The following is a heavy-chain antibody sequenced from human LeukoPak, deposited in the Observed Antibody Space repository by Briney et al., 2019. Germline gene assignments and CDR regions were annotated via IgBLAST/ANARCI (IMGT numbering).Heavy chain of an antibody. V-gene: IGHV3-23*01. D-gene: IGHD1-26*01. CDR2: ISGSGGST. Sequence: GGSLRLSCAASGFTFSSYAMSWVRQAPGKGLEWVSGISGSGGSTYYADSVKGRFTISRDNSKNTLYLQMKSLRAEDTDLFSCAKDMVVSERWEPLYSFDYWGQGTLVTVSS. CDR3: AKDMVVSERWEPLYSFDY. J-gene: IGHJ4*02. CDR1: GFTFSSYA.